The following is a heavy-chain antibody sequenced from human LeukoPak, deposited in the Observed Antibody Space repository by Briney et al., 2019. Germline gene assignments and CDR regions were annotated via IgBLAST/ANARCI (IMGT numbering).Heavy chain of an antibody. CDR2: ISGSGGST. V-gene: IGHV3-23*01. CDR3: AKEGIVVVPAATSRYFDY. CDR1: GFTFSSYA. Sequence: GGSLRLSCAASGFTFSSYAMSWVRQAPAKGLEWVSAISGSGGSTYYADSVKGRFTISRDNSKNTLYLQMNSLRAEDTAVYYCAKEGIVVVPAATSRYFDYWGQGTLVTVSS. D-gene: IGHD2-2*01. J-gene: IGHJ4*02.